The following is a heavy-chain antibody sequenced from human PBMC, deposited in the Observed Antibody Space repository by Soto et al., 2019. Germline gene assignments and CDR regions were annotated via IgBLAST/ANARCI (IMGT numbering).Heavy chain of an antibody. V-gene: IGHV3-33*01. CDR1: GFTFSSYG. J-gene: IGHJ3*02. Sequence: QVQLVESGGGVVQPGRSLRLSCAASGFTFSSYGMHWVRQAPGKGLEWVAVIWYDGSNKYYADSVKGRFTISRDNSKNTLYLQMNSVRAEDTAVYYCAREGYYYDSSGYAPNAFDIWGQGTMVTVSS. CDR2: IWYDGSNK. D-gene: IGHD3-22*01. CDR3: AREGYYYDSSGYAPNAFDI.